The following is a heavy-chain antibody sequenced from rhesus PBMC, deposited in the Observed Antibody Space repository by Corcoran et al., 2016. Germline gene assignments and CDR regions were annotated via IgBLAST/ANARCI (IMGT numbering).Heavy chain of an antibody. V-gene: IGHV3S23*01. Sequence: EVQLAESGGGLVQPGGSLRLSCAASGFIFSNYEMHWVRQAAGRRLESVTVMGGDSSNTHYADSVKGRFTISRDNAKNSLSLEMNSLRAEDTAVYYCARAGSFWDLYDYWGQGVQVIVSS. CDR3: ARAGSFWDLYDY. D-gene: IGHD6-25*01. J-gene: IGHJ4*01. CDR1: GFIFSNYE. CDR2: MGGDSSNT.